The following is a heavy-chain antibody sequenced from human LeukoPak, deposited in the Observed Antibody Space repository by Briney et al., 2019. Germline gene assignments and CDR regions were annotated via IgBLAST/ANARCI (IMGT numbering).Heavy chain of an antibody. CDR3: ARDDSGYDSGYYGMDV. CDR2: MNPNSGNT. CDR1: GYTFTSYD. Sequence: GASVKVPCKASGYTFTSYDINWVRQATGQGLEWMGWMNPNSGNTGYAQKFQGRVTMTRNTSISTAYMELSSLRSEDTAVYYCARDDSGYDSGYYGMDVWGQGTTVTVSS. D-gene: IGHD5-12*01. V-gene: IGHV1-8*01. J-gene: IGHJ6*02.